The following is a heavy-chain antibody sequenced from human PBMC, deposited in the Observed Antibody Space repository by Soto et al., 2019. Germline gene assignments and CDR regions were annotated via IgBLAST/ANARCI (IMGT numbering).Heavy chain of an antibody. V-gene: IGHV3-74*01. J-gene: IGHJ4*02. Sequence: EVQLVESGGGLVQPGGSLRLSCAASGFTFSSYWMHWVRQAPGKGLVWVSRIGTDGSKTNYADSVKGRFTISRDNAKDTVYLQLNSLRVEDTAVYYCTRGGSGNSYRGADYWGQETLVTVSS. CDR3: TRGGSGNSYRGADY. CDR2: IGTDGSKT. CDR1: GFTFSSYW. D-gene: IGHD2-15*01.